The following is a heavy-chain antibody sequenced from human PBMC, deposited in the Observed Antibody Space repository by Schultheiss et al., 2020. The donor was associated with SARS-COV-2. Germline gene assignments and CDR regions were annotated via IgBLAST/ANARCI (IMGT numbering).Heavy chain of an antibody. Sequence: ASVKVSCKASGYTFTSYGISWVRQAPGQGLEWMGWINPANGNTNYAQKFQGRVTITRDTSASTAYMELSSLRAEDTAVYYCSKEVNRTAHGYSGYRGPYYYYYYGMDVWGQGTTVTVSS. D-gene: IGHD5-12*01. V-gene: IGHV1-18*01. CDR1: GYTFTSYG. CDR2: INPANGNT. CDR3: SKEVNRTAHGYSGYRGPYYYYYYGMDV. J-gene: IGHJ6*02.